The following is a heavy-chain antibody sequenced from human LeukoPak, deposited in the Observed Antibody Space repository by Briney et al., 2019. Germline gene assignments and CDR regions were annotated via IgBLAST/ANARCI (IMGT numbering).Heavy chain of an antibody. D-gene: IGHD2-8*02. Sequence: PGGSLRLSRAPSLFSVRLYSMGWDPQAPGQGLDWVSYIGSTAIYADSVRGRFTISRDSVESSLFLQRNNLRAEDTAVYYCARDGPPTGAGDFDYWGLGTPVTVSS. V-gene: IGHV3-48*01. CDR3: ARDGPPTGAGDFDY. CDR2: IGSTAI. CDR1: LFSVRLYS. J-gene: IGHJ4*02.